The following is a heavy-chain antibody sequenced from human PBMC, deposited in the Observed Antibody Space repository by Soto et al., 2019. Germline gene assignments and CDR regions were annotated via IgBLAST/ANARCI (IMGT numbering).Heavy chain of an antibody. Sequence: GGSLRLSCAASGFTFSSYGIHWVRQAPGKGLEWVAVISYDGSNKYYADSVKGRFTISRDNSKNTLYLQMNSLRAEDTAVYYCAKEYYYDSSGYHYQAPWFDPWGQGTLVTVSS. V-gene: IGHV3-30*18. D-gene: IGHD3-22*01. J-gene: IGHJ5*02. CDR3: AKEYYYDSSGYHYQAPWFDP. CDR1: GFTFSSYG. CDR2: ISYDGSNK.